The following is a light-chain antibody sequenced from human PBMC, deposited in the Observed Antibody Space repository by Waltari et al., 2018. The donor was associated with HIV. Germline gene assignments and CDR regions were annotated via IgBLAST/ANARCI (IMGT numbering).Light chain of an antibody. V-gene: IGKV4-1*01. Sequence: DIVMTQSPDSLAVSLGERATINCKSSQSVLYSSNNKNCLAWYQQKPGQPPKLLIYWASTRESGVPDRVSGSGSGTDFTLTISSLQAEDVAVYYCQQYYSTPRTFGQGTKVEIK. CDR1: QSVLYSSNNKNC. CDR3: QQYYSTPRT. J-gene: IGKJ1*01. CDR2: WAS.